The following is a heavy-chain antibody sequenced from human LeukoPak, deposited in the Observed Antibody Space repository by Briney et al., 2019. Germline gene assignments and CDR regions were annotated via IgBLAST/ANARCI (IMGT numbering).Heavy chain of an antibody. CDR2: IKSKADGGTT. Sequence: GGSLRLSCAASGFTFSNAWTSWVRQAPGKGLEWVGRIKSKADGGTTDYAAPVKGRFTISRDDSKNTLYLQMNSLKTEDTAVYYCTTGIAAAGTNYWGQGTLVTVSS. D-gene: IGHD6-13*01. V-gene: IGHV3-15*01. CDR1: GFTFSNAW. J-gene: IGHJ4*02. CDR3: TTGIAAAGTNY.